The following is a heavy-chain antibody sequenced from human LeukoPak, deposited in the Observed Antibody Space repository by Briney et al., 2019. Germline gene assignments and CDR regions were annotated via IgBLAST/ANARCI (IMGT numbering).Heavy chain of an antibody. J-gene: IGHJ4*02. CDR1: EFTFSSYS. CDR2: ITNSGNSK. V-gene: IGHV3-48*01. Sequence: GGSLRLSCAASEFTFSSYSMNWVRQAPGKGLEWVSYITNSGNSKSYADSVKGRFTISRDNTKNSLYLQMNSLRAEDTAVYYCAKGVDTAMVSAFDYWGQGTLVTVSS. CDR3: AKGVDTAMVSAFDY. D-gene: IGHD5-18*01.